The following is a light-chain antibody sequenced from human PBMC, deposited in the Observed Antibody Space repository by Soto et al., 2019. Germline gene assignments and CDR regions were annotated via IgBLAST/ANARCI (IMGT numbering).Light chain of an antibody. CDR3: QTCGTGAVV. J-gene: IGLJ2*01. CDR2: LNSDGSH. Sequence: QLVLTQSPSASASLGASVKLTCTLSSGHSSYAIAWHQQQPEKGPRYLMKLNSDGSHSKGDGIPDRFSGSSSGAERYLTISSLQSEDQADYCCQTCGTGAVVFGGGTKLTVL. V-gene: IGLV4-69*01. CDR1: SGHSSYA.